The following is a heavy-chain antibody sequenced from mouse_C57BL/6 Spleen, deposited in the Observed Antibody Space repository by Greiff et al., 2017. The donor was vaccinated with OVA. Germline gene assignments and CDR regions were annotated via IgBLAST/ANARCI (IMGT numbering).Heavy chain of an antibody. D-gene: IGHD1-2*01. J-gene: IGHJ4*01. V-gene: IGHV1-61*01. CDR1: GYTFTSYW. Sequence: QVQLQQPGAELVRPGSSVKLSCKASGYTFTSYWMDWVKQRPGQGLEWIGNIYPSDSETHYNQKFKDKATLTVDKSSSTAYMQLSSLTSEDSAVYDCARDGYSNYYAMDYWGQGTSVTVSS. CDR3: ARDGYSNYYAMDY. CDR2: IYPSDSET.